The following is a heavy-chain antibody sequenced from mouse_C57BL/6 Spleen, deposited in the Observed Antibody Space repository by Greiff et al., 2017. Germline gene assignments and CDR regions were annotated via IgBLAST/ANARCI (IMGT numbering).Heavy chain of an antibody. CDR3: ARCITTVVDPAWFAD. CDR2: IYPRSGNT. CDR1: GYTFTSYG. D-gene: IGHD1-1*01. Sequence: QVQLQQSGAELARPGASVKLSCKASGYTFTSYGISWVKQRTGQGLEWIGEIYPRSGNTYYNEKFKGKATLTADKSSSTAYMELRSLTSEDSAVYFCARCITTVVDPAWFADWGQGTLVTVSA. V-gene: IGHV1-81*01. J-gene: IGHJ3*01.